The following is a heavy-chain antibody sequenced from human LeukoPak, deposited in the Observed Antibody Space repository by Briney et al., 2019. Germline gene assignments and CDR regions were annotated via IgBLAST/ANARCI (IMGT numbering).Heavy chain of an antibody. Sequence: GQSLRLSCTTSGFIFGDYNMNWVRQAPGKGLEWVGYIRAKIHDGTADFAASVKGRFTISRDDSKSIAYLQMTSLKDEDTAVYYCSRGQKDPYGPEFDYWGQGTLVTVSS. D-gene: IGHD3-10*01. CDR3: SRGQKDPYGPEFDY. CDR2: IRAKIHDGTA. CDR1: GFIFGDYN. V-gene: IGHV3-49*04. J-gene: IGHJ4*02.